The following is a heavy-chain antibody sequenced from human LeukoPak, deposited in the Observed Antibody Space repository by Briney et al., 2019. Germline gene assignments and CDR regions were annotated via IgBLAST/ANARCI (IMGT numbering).Heavy chain of an antibody. D-gene: IGHD3-10*01. CDR3: AKRNTMVRGGPCFDY. J-gene: IGHJ4*02. CDR1: GFPFSSYA. Sequence: GGPLRLSCAASGFPFSSYAMNWVRQAPGKGLEWVSIIFGSGDTTYHADSVKGRFTVSRDNSKNMLYLQMNNLRPEDTATYYCAKRNTMVRGGPCFDYWGQGLMVTVSS. V-gene: IGHV3-23*01. CDR2: IFGSGDTT.